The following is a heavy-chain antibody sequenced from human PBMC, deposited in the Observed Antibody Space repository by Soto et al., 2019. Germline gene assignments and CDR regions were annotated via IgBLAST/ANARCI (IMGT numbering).Heavy chain of an antibody. CDR1: GFTFSSYS. D-gene: IGHD2-2*01. CDR3: ARVVGRYCSSTSCYVRYYYYYMDV. CDR2: ISSSSSYI. V-gene: IGHV3-21*01. Sequence: GGSLRLSCAASGFTFSSYSMNWVRQAPGKGLEWVSSISSSSSYIYYADSVKGRFTISRDNAKNSLYLQMNSLRAEDTAVYYCARVVGRYCSSTSCYVRYYYYYMDVWGKGTTVTVSS. J-gene: IGHJ6*03.